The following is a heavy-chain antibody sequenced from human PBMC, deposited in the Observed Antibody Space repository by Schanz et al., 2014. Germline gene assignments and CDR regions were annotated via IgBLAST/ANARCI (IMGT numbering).Heavy chain of an antibody. CDR1: GYTFTSYG. Sequence: QIQLVQSGPEVKKPGASVKVSCKASGYTFTSYGISWVRQAPGQGLEWMGWISAYNGNTKYPQKLQGRVTMTTDTSTSTAYIELSSLRSEDTAVYSCARGIGGYSANNYFDYWGQGALVTVSS. CDR2: ISAYNGNT. D-gene: IGHD5-12*01. J-gene: IGHJ4*02. CDR3: ARGIGGYSANNYFDY. V-gene: IGHV1-18*01.